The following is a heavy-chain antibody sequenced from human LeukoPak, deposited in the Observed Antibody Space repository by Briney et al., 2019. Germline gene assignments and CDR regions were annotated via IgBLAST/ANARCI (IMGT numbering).Heavy chain of an antibody. CDR2: INHSGST. CDR3: ARGKGQWLVQGVYFDY. J-gene: IGHJ4*02. CDR1: GGSFSGYY. V-gene: IGHV4-34*01. D-gene: IGHD6-19*01. Sequence: SETLSLTCAVYGGSFSGYYWSWIRQPPGKGLEWIGEINHSGSTNYNPSLKSRVTISVDTSKNQFSLKLSSVTAADTAVYYCARGKGQWLVQGVYFDYWGQGTLVTVSS.